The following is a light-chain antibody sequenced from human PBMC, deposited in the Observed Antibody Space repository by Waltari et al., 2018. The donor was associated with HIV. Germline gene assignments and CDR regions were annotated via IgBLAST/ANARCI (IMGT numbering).Light chain of an antibody. J-gene: IGLJ1*01. Sequence: QSALTQPASLSGSPGQSITISCSGFRSDIGDSKYVSWYQKNQGKVPKLIIYDVKYRPSGVSNRFSGSNSNSAAFLNISGLQTEDEAVYHCCSYTSGSTHVFGTGTEVTVL. CDR2: DVK. V-gene: IGLV2-14*03. CDR1: RSDIGDSKY. CDR3: CSYTSGSTHV.